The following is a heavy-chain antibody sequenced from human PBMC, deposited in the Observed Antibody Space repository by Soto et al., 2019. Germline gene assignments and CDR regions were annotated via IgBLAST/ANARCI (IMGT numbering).Heavy chain of an antibody. CDR1: GFTFGIYS. Sequence: EVQLVESGGGLVQRGGSLRLSCAASGFTFGIYSMNWVRQAPGKGLEWISYINGSSSTMYYADSVKGRFIISRDNADNSLYLQMNSLRDADTAVYYRARGDRFRCSGDRCFSDGLFLSWGQGTLVTVSS. CDR3: ARGDRFRCSGDRCFSDGLFLS. CDR2: INGSSSTM. J-gene: IGHJ5*02. V-gene: IGHV3-48*02. D-gene: IGHD2-15*01.